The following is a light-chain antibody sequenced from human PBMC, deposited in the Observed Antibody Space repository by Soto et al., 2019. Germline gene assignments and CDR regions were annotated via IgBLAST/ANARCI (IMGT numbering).Light chain of an antibody. Sequence: DIVMTQSPDSLAVSLGERATINCKSSQSVLYSSNNKNYLAWYQLKPGQTPKLLIYWSSTRESGVPDRFSGSGSGTDFTLTINSLQAEDVAVYYCQQYYGSPPYTFGQGTRLEIK. V-gene: IGKV4-1*01. CDR2: WSS. J-gene: IGKJ2*01. CDR1: QSVLYSSNNKNY. CDR3: QQYYGSPPYT.